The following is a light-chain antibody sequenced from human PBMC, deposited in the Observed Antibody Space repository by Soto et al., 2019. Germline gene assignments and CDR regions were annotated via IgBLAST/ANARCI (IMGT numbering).Light chain of an antibody. Sequence: QSALTQPASVSGSPGQSITISCTGTSSDVGGYNYVSWYQQHPGKAPKLMIYDVSNRPSGGSNRFSASKSANTASLTISGLEDEDEATDDCCSYTSSSSVLFGGGTKVTVL. CDR3: CSYTSSSSVL. CDR2: DVS. CDR1: SSDVGGYNY. J-gene: IGLJ2*01. V-gene: IGLV2-14*01.